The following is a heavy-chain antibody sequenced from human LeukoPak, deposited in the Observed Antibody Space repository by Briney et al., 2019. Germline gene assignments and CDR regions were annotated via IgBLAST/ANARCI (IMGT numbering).Heavy chain of an antibody. Sequence: GGSLRLSCAVSGFTFSSYWMSWVRQAPGKGLEWVANIKQDGSEKYYVDSVKGRFTISRDNAKKSVYLQMNSLRAEDTAVYYCAREGYSSGKIDYWGQGTLVTVSS. D-gene: IGHD6-19*01. CDR3: AREGYSSGKIDY. J-gene: IGHJ4*02. V-gene: IGHV3-7*01. CDR1: GFTFSSYW. CDR2: IKQDGSEK.